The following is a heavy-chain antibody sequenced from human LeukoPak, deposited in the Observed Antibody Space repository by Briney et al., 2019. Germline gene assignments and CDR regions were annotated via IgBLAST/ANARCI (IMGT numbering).Heavy chain of an antibody. J-gene: IGHJ4*02. D-gene: IGHD2-2*01. V-gene: IGHV1-46*01. CDR2: INPSGGST. Sequence: ASVKVSCKASGYTFTSYYMYWVRQAPGQGLEWMGIINPSGGSTSYAQKFQGRVTMTRDMSTSTVYMELSSLRSEDTALYYCARDRRFSTSLFDYWGQGTLVTVSS. CDR1: GYTFTSYY. CDR3: ARDRRFSTSLFDY.